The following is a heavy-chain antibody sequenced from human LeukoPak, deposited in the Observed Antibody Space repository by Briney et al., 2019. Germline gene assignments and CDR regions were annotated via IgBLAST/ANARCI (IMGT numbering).Heavy chain of an antibody. Sequence: GASVKVSCKASGYTFTGYYMHWVRQAPGQGLEWMGWINPNSGGTNYAQKFQGRVTMTRDTSISTAYMELSRLRSDDTAVYYCARDSPKEGYCSSTSCPTWWFDPWGQGTLVTVSS. V-gene: IGHV1-2*02. CDR3: ARDSPKEGYCSSTSCPTWWFDP. CDR2: INPNSGGT. J-gene: IGHJ5*02. D-gene: IGHD2-2*01. CDR1: GYTFTGYY.